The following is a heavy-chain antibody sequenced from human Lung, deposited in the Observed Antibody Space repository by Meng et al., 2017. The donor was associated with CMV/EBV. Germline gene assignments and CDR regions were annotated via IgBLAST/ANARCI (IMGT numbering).Heavy chain of an antibody. D-gene: IGHD3-3*01. V-gene: IGHV3-53*01. Sequence: GGSXRLXCAASGFTVSSNYMSWVRLAPGKGLEWVSVIYSGGSTYYADSVKGRFTISRDNSKNTLYLQMNSLRAEDTAVYYCARSIFGAPGGVWGQGTTVTGYS. CDR2: IYSGGST. J-gene: IGHJ6*02. CDR3: ARSIFGAPGGV. CDR1: GFTVSSNY.